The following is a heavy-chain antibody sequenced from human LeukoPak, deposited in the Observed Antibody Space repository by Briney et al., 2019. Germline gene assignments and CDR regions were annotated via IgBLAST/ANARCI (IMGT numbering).Heavy chain of an antibody. CDR3: ARDRLSLYDSSGYYFY. Sequence: GASVKVSCKASGYTFTSYGISWVRQAPGQGLEWMGWISAYNGNTNYAQRLQGRVTMTTDTSTSTAYMELRSLRSDDTAVYYCARDRLSLYDSSGYYFYWGQGTLVTVSS. CDR2: ISAYNGNT. CDR1: GYTFTSYG. D-gene: IGHD3-22*01. V-gene: IGHV1-18*01. J-gene: IGHJ4*02.